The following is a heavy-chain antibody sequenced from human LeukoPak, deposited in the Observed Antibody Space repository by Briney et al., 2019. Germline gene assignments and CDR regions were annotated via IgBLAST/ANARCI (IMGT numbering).Heavy chain of an antibody. D-gene: IGHD6-6*01. Sequence: ASVKVSCKASGGTFSSYAISWVRQAPGQGLEWMGGIIPIFGTANYAQKFQGRGTITADESTSTAYMELSSLRSEDTAVYYCAGPLKSIAARYFDLWGRGTLVTVSS. CDR3: AGPLKSIAARYFDL. J-gene: IGHJ2*01. CDR2: IIPIFGTA. CDR1: GGTFSSYA. V-gene: IGHV1-69*13.